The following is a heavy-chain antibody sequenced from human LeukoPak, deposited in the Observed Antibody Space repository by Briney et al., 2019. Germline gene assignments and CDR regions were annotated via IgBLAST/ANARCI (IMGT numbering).Heavy chain of an antibody. Sequence: KPSETLSLTCAVYGGSFSGHYWSWIHQPPGKGLEWIGEINHSGSTNYNPSLKSRVTILVDTSKNQFSLKLSSVTAADTAVYYCAREVQHYAGSVYDHDAFDIWGQGTMVTVSS. CDR1: GGSFSGHY. D-gene: IGHD3-22*01. J-gene: IGHJ3*02. CDR3: AREVQHYAGSVYDHDAFDI. CDR2: INHSGST. V-gene: IGHV4-34*01.